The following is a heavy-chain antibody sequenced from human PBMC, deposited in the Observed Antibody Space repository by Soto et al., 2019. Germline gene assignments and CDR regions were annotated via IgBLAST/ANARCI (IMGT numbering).Heavy chain of an antibody. J-gene: IGHJ3*02. V-gene: IGHV4-59*01. CDR2: VYYSGST. D-gene: IGHD3-22*01. Sequence: SETLSLTCTVSGASISSSYWSWIRQSTGKGLEWIGYVYYSGSTKYNPSLKSRVTISVDTSKNQFSLKLSSVTAADTAVYYCARGYYDSNGQSNTFDIWGQGTMVT. CDR3: ARGYYDSNGQSNTFDI. CDR1: GASISSSY.